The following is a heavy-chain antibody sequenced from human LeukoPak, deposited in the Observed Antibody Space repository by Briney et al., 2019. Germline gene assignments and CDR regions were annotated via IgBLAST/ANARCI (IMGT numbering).Heavy chain of an antibody. CDR3: ARGLRFDY. D-gene: IGHD4-17*01. V-gene: IGHV4-39*07. Sequence: PSETLSLTCTVSGGSISSSSYYWGWIRQPPGKGLEWIGEINHSGSTNYNPSLKSRVTISVDTSKNQFSLKLSSVTAADTAVYYCARGLRFDYWGQGTLVTVSS. J-gene: IGHJ4*02. CDR2: INHSGST. CDR1: GGSISSSSYY.